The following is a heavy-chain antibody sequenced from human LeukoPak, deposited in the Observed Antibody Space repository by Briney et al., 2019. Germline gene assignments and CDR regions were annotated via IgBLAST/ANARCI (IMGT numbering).Heavy chain of an antibody. CDR3: ARDRATYDILTGYYPNWFDP. CDR2: IYYSGST. CDR1: GGSISSSSYY. J-gene: IGHJ5*02. V-gene: IGHV4-39*07. Sequence: PSETLSLTCTVSGGSISSSSYYWGWIRQPPGKGLEWIGSIYYSGSTYYNPSLKSRVTISVDTSKNQFSLKLSSVTAADTAVYYCARDRATYDILTGYYPNWFDPWGQGTLVTVSS. D-gene: IGHD3-9*01.